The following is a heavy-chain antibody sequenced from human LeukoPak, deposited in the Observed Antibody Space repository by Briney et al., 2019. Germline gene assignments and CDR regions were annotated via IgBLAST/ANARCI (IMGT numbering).Heavy chain of an antibody. CDR1: GSTFSNYW. CDR3: ARDRTAWFGDLLIGYGMDV. CDR2: IDSNGIST. V-gene: IGHV3-74*03. D-gene: IGHD3-10*01. J-gene: IGHJ6*02. Sequence: GGSLRLSCAASGSTFSNYWMHWVRQAPGKGLVWVSRIDSNGISTTYVDSVKGRFTISRDNAKKTLYLQMNSLRAEDTAVYYCARDRTAWFGDLLIGYGMDVWGQGTTVTVSS.